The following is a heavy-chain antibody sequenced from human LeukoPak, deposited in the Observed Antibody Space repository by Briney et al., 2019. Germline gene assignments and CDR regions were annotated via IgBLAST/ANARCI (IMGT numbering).Heavy chain of an antibody. CDR1: GGSISSYY. J-gene: IGHJ5*02. CDR2: IYYSGST. V-gene: IGHV4-59*01. Sequence: PSETLSLTCTVSGGSISSYYWSWIRQPPGKGLEWIGYIYYSGSTNYNPSLKSRVTISADTSKNQFSLKLSSVTAADTAVYYCARDLQSGYSQTRTWFDPWGQGTLVTVSS. D-gene: IGHD5-12*01. CDR3: ARDLQSGYSQTRTWFDP.